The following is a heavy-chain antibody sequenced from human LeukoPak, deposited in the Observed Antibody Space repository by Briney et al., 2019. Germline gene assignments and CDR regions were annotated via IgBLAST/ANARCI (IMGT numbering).Heavy chain of an antibody. Sequence: QPGGSLRLPCAASGITFIHYSMTWVRQAPGKGLEWVSAITGSGKFTDYADSVKGRFTISRDNSKNTLYLQMNSLRAEDTAIYYCAKDLVSASSPKWFDPWGQGTLVTVSS. CDR3: AKDLVSASSPKWFDP. D-gene: IGHD6-6*01. CDR1: GITFIHYS. V-gene: IGHV3-23*01. J-gene: IGHJ5*02. CDR2: ITGSGKFT.